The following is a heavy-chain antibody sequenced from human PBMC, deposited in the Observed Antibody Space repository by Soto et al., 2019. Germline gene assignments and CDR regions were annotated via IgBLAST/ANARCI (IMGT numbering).Heavy chain of an antibody. D-gene: IGHD6-6*01. CDR1: GGSISSGGYY. J-gene: IGHJ1*01. V-gene: IGHV4-31*03. CDR3: ARVGIAARHQAEYFQH. CDR2: IYYSGST. Sequence: SETLSLTCTVSGGSISSGGYYRSWIRHHPGKGLEWIGYIYYSGSTNYNPSLKSRVTISVDTSKNQFSLKLSSVTAADTAVYYCARVGIAARHQAEYFQHWGQGTLVTVSS.